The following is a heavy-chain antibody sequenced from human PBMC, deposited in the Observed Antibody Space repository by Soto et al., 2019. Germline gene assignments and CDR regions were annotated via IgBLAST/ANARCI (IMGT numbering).Heavy chain of an antibody. Sequence: QVQLVESGGGVVQPGRSLRLSCAASGFTFSSYGMHWVRQAPGKGLEWVAVIWYDGSNKYYADSVKGRFTISRDNSKNTLDLQMNSLRAEDTAVYYCARGDYYFDYWGQGTLVTVSS. V-gene: IGHV3-33*01. CDR3: ARGDYYFDY. J-gene: IGHJ4*02. CDR2: IWYDGSNK. CDR1: GFTFSSYG.